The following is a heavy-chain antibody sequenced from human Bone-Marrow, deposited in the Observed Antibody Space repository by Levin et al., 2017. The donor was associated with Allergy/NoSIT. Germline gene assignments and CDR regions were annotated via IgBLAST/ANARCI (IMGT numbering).Heavy chain of an antibody. D-gene: IGHD6-6*01. V-gene: IGHV5-51*01. Sequence: GGSLRLSCKGSEYDFASYWIHWVRQMPGKGLEWMGIIYPGDSDTTYSPSFEGQVTISADKSSNTAYLQWSRLKASDTAKYYCAVSYKYSSQAFDIWGQGTMVTVSS. J-gene: IGHJ3*02. CDR1: EYDFASYW. CDR2: IYPGDSDT. CDR3: AVSYKYSSQAFDI.